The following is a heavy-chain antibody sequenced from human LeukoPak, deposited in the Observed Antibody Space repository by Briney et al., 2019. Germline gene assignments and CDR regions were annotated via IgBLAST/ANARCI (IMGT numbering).Heavy chain of an antibody. Sequence: SETLSLTCTVSGGSIRSYYWSWIRQPPGKGLEWIGNIYYSGSTNYNPSLKGRVTISVDTSKNQFSLKMSSVTAADTAVYYSARLRVSSWFEDTFYYYAMDVWGQGTTVTVSS. CDR3: ARLRVSSWFEDTFYYYAMDV. J-gene: IGHJ6*02. V-gene: IGHV4-59*08. D-gene: IGHD6-13*01. CDR2: IYYSGST. CDR1: GGSIRSYY.